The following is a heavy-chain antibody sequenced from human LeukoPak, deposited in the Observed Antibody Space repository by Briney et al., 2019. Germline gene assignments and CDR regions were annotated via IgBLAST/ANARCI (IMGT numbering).Heavy chain of an antibody. Sequence: PRASVKVSCKASGGTFSSYAISWVRQAPGQGLEWMGGIIPIFGTANYAQKFQGRVTITADESTSTAYMELSSLRSEDTAVYYCARDDYGGKEFDYWGQGTLVTVSS. V-gene: IGHV1-69*13. CDR1: GGTFSSYA. D-gene: IGHD4-23*01. CDR2: IIPIFGTA. J-gene: IGHJ4*02. CDR3: ARDDYGGKEFDY.